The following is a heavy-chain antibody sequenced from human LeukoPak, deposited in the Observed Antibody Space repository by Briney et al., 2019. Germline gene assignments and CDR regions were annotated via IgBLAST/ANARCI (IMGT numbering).Heavy chain of an antibody. CDR1: GFTFSSYW. CDR2: INSDGSST. Sequence: GGSLRLSCAASGFTFSSYWMHWVRQAPGKGLVWVSRINSDGSSTSYADSVKGRFTISRDNAKNTLYLQMNSLRAEDTAVYYCAKVDSSGYYSPFDYWGQGTLVTVSS. D-gene: IGHD3-22*01. J-gene: IGHJ4*02. CDR3: AKVDSSGYYSPFDY. V-gene: IGHV3-74*01.